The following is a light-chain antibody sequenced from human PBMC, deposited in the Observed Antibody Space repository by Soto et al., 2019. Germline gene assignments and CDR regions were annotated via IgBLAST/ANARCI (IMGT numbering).Light chain of an antibody. CDR2: DAS. CDR3: QQRSNWLT. V-gene: IGKV3-11*01. CDR1: QSVRSF. J-gene: IGKJ4*01. Sequence: EIVLTQSPATLSLSPGERATLSCRASQSVRSFLAWYQLKPGQPPRLLIYDASNRATGIPARFSGSGSGTDFMLTISSLEPEDFATYYGQQRSNWLTFGGGTKVEIK.